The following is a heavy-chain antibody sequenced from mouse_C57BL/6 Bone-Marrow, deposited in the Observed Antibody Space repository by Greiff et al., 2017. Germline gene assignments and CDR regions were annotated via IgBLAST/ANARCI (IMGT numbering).Heavy chain of an antibody. Sequence: QVQLQQPGAELVKPGASVKMSCKASGYTFTSYWITWVKQRPGQGLEWIGDIYPGSGSTNYNEKFKSKATLTVDTSSSTAYMQLSSLTSEDSAVYYCARRGCHYYGSSYGYFDVWGTGTTVTVSS. CDR1: GYTFTSYW. J-gene: IGHJ1*03. CDR2: IYPGSGST. V-gene: IGHV1-55*01. D-gene: IGHD1-1*01. CDR3: ARRGCHYYGSSYGYFDV.